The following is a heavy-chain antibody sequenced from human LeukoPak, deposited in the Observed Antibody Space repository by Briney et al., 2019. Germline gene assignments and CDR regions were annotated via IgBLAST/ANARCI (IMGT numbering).Heavy chain of an antibody. J-gene: IGHJ4*02. CDR3: ARDPE. Sequence: GSSVKVSCKASGDTFSSYAISWVRQAPGQGLEWMGTIIPVFGIAYYAQRFQGRVMITADKSTSTAYMELSSLRSEDTAVYYCARDPEWGQGTLVTVSS. V-gene: IGHV1-69*04. CDR1: GDTFSSYA. CDR2: IIPVFGIA.